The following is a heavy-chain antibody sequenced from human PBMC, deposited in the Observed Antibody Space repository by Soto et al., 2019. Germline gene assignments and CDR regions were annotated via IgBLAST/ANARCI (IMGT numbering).Heavy chain of an antibody. Sequence: QVQLAESGGGVVQPGRSLRISCAAFGFSFSNHGMQWVRQAPGKGLEWVAVISYDGNVKYYTDSVKGRFTISRDNSQSTLFLQMDSLRPEDAAVYYCAKDLKVSGGFHGSLNYYYGMDVWGQGTTVTVSS. J-gene: IGHJ6*02. CDR3: AKDLKVSGGFHGSLNYYYGMDV. CDR2: ISYDGNVK. D-gene: IGHD3-10*01. V-gene: IGHV3-30*18. CDR1: GFSFSNHG.